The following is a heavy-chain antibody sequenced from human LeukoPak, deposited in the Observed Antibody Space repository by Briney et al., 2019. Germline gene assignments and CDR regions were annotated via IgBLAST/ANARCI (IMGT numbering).Heavy chain of an antibody. CDR1: GGTFSSYT. CDR3: ARDLGYSSGWPRNYYYGMDV. D-gene: IGHD6-19*01. J-gene: IGHJ6*02. Sequence: SVKVSCKASGGTFSSYTISWVRQAPGQGLEWMGRIIPILGIANYAQKFQGRVTITAGKSTSTAYMELSSLRSEDTAVYYCARDLGYSSGWPRNYYYGMDVWGQGTTVTVSS. CDR2: IIPILGIA. V-gene: IGHV1-69*04.